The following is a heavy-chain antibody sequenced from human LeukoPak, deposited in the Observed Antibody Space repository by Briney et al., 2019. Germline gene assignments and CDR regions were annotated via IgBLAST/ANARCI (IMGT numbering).Heavy chain of an antibody. CDR2: IYYSGST. CDR1: GGSISSGDYY. D-gene: IGHD5-12*01. J-gene: IGHJ4*02. CDR3: ARVDIVATIEY. Sequence: SQTLSLTCTVSGGSISSGDYYWSWIRQPPGKGLEWIGYIYYSGSTYYNPSLKSRVTISVDTSKNQFPLKLSSVTAADTAVYYCARVDIVATIEYWGQGTLVTVSS. V-gene: IGHV4-30-4*01.